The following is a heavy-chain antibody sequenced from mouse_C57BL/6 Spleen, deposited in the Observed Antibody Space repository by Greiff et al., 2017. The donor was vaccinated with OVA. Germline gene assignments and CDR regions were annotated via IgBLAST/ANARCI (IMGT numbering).Heavy chain of an antibody. V-gene: IGHV5-17*01. CDR3: ARELGRGGYCDV. CDR1: GFTFSDYG. J-gene: IGHJ1*03. D-gene: IGHD4-1*01. CDR2: ISSGSSTI. Sequence: EVKLVESGGGLVKPGGSLKLSCAASGFTFSDYGMHWVRQAPEKGLEWVAYISSGSSTIYYADTVKGRFTISRDNAKNTLFLQMTSLRSEDTAMYYCARELGRGGYCDVWGTGTTVTVSS.